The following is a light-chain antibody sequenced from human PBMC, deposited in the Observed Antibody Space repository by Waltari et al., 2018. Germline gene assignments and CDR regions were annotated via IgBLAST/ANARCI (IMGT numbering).Light chain of an antibody. V-gene: IGLV2-14*03. Sequence: CGAGRPVSGFYASFHRNSGERGRFHFCPWYQQYPGKAPKLMIYDVSNRPSGVSNRFSGSKSGNTASLTISGLQAEDEADYYCSSYTTSSTLGFGGGTKLTVL. CDR3: SSYTTSSTLG. CDR1: SGERGRFHF. J-gene: IGLJ2*01. CDR2: DVS.